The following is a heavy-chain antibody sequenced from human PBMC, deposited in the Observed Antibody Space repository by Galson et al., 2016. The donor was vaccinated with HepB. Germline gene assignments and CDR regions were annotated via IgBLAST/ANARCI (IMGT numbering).Heavy chain of an antibody. Sequence: SLRLSCAASGFIFRRTGMHWVRQAPGKGLEWVAGTSFDETNKHYADSVKGRFTISRDDSQNTLFLQMNSLRADDTAIYYCAKGKWSWNTHFDYWGHGTLVTVSS. D-gene: IGHD1/OR15-1a*01. CDR3: AKGKWSWNTHFDY. V-gene: IGHV3-30*18. CDR1: GFIFRRTG. CDR2: TSFDETNK. J-gene: IGHJ4*01.